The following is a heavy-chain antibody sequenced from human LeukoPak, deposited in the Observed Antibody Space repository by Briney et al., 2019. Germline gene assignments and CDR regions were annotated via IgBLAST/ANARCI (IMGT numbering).Heavy chain of an antibody. CDR3: ASRAGAYSQPYYY. Sequence: GGSLRLSCTVSGFTLSSNSISWVRPPPGKGVAGVTFIYSDITHYADSVKGRSTISRDNSKSTLYLQMNSVRAGDTPVYYCASRAGAYSQPYYYWGQGTLVTASS. D-gene: IGHD4/OR15-4a*01. CDR1: GFTLSSNS. V-gene: IGHV3-53*01. J-gene: IGHJ4*02. CDR2: IYSDIT.